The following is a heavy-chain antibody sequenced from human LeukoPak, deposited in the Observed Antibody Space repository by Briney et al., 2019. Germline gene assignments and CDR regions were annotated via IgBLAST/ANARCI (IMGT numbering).Heavy chain of an antibody. Sequence: AVKVSCKASGDTFISYAISWVRQAPGQGLEWMGGTIPIFGTANYVQKFQGRVTITTDESTSTAYMELSSLRSEDTAVYYCARDQSLAARRGWFDPWGQGTLVTVSS. V-gene: IGHV1-69*05. CDR3: ARDQSLAARRGWFDP. J-gene: IGHJ5*02. CDR1: GDTFISYA. CDR2: TIPIFGTA. D-gene: IGHD6-13*01.